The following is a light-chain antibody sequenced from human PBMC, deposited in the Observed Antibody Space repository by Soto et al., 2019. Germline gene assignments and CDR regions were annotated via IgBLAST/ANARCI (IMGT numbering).Light chain of an antibody. J-gene: IGLJ1*01. CDR1: SSDVGSYNY. CDR2: HVS. Sequence: QSALTQPASVSGSPGQSITISCTGTSSDVGSYNYVSWYQQYPGKAPQFMIYHVSNRPSGVSNRFSGSKSGNTASLTISGLQAEDAADYFCSSYSSSNTDVFGTGTKLTVL. CDR3: SSYSSSNTDV. V-gene: IGLV2-14*01.